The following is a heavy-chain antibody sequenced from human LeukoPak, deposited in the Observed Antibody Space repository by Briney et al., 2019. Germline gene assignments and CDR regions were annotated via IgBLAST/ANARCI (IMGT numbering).Heavy chain of an antibody. Sequence: PGGSLRLSCAASGFTFSSYAMSWVRQAPGKGLEGVSAISAGGGSTYHGDSVKGRFTISRDNSKNTLYLQMNSLRAEDTAIYYCAKESANWGYNWFDHWGQGTLVTVSS. D-gene: IGHD7-27*01. CDR2: ISAGGGST. CDR1: GFTFSSYA. V-gene: IGHV3-23*01. J-gene: IGHJ5*02. CDR3: AKESANWGYNWFDH.